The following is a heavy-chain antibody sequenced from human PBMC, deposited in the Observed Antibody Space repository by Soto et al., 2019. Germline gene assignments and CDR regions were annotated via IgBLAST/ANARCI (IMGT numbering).Heavy chain of an antibody. CDR3: ARAPGREPKGGLDY. V-gene: IGHV1-46*01. Sequence: ASVKVSCKASGYTFTIYYMHWVRQAPGQGLEWMGIINHSGGSTSYAQKFQGRVTMTRDTSPSTVYMELSSLRSEATAVYYCARAPGREPKGGLDYWGQGTLVTVSS. D-gene: IGHD3-16*01. CDR1: GYTFTIYY. J-gene: IGHJ4*02. CDR2: INHSGGST.